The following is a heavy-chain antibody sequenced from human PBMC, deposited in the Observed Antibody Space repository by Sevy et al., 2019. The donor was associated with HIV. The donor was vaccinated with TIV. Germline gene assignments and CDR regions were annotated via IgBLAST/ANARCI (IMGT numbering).Heavy chain of an antibody. D-gene: IGHD3-22*01. J-gene: IGHJ5*02. CDR2: IIPIFGTA. CDR1: GGTFSSYA. V-gene: IGHV1-69*13. Sequence: ASVKVSCKASGGTFSSYAISWVRQAPGQGLEWMGRIIPIFGTANYAQKFQGRVTITADESTSTAYMELGSLRSEDTAVYYCARAGLYDSSGYYYGWFDPWGQGTLVTVSS. CDR3: ARAGLYDSSGYYYGWFDP.